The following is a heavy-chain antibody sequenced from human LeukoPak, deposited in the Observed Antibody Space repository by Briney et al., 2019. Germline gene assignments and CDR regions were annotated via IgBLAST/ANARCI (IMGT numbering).Heavy chain of an antibody. D-gene: IGHD3-10*01. Sequence: SETLSLTCTVSGGSISSYYWSWIRQPPGKGLEWIGYIYYSGSTNYNPSLKSRVTISVDTSKNQSSLKLSSVTAADTAVYYCARHFEGSGVTIDYWGQGTLVTVSS. CDR3: ARHFEGSGVTIDY. J-gene: IGHJ4*02. CDR1: GGSISSYY. CDR2: IYYSGST. V-gene: IGHV4-59*08.